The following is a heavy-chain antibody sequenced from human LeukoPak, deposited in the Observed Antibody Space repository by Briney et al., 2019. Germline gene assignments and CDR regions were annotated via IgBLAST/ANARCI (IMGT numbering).Heavy chain of an antibody. CDR2: ILYDGSNK. CDR3: ARGGGESSSGQLFDY. Sequence: GRSLRLSCAASGFTLSSYAMHWVRQAPGKGLEWVAIILYDGSNKYYADSVKGRFTISRDNANNTVYLQMNSLRAEDTAVYYCARGGGESSSGQLFDYWGQGTLVTVSS. CDR1: GFTLSSYA. V-gene: IGHV3-30*04. J-gene: IGHJ4*02. D-gene: IGHD6-19*01.